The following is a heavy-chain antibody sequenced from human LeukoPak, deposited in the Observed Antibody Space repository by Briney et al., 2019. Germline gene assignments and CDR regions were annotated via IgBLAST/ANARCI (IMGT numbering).Heavy chain of an antibody. CDR3: AKGKYNTDAFDI. J-gene: IGHJ3*02. D-gene: IGHD1-14*01. CDR2: ISGRGGST. V-gene: IGHV3-23*01. CDR1: GFTFSSYA. Sequence: PGGSLRLSCAASGFTFSSYAMSWVRQAPGNGLEWVSGISGRGGSTYYADSVKGRFTISRDNSKNTLYLQMNSLRAEDTAVFYCAKGKYNTDAFDIWGLGTMVTVSS.